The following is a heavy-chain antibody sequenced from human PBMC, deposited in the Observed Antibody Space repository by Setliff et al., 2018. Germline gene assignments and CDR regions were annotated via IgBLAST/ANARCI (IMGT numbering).Heavy chain of an antibody. D-gene: IGHD2-21*02. J-gene: IGHJ4*02. V-gene: IGHV4-59*12. CDR2: IYYSGST. Sequence: SETLSLTCTVSGASISTYYWSWIRQPPGEGLEWIGYIYYSGSTNYNPSLKSRVTMSVDTSKNQVSLKLNSVTATDTAVYYCARDLGHGGDSDYWGQGILVTVSS. CDR1: GASISTYY. CDR3: ARDLGHGGDSDY.